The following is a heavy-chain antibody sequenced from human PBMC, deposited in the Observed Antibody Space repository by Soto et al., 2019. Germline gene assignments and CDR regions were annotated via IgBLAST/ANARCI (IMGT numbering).Heavy chain of an antibody. V-gene: IGHV3-23*01. Sequence: GGSLRLSCAAPGFTFSSYAMGWVRQGPGKGLEWVAVVSIGGSTHYVDSVRGRFTISRDNSKNTLSLQMNSLTAEDTAVYFCAKRRGAGGHFDYWGQGALVTVS. D-gene: IGHD2-15*01. CDR1: GFTFSSYA. CDR2: VSIGGST. CDR3: AKRRGAGGHFDY. J-gene: IGHJ4*02.